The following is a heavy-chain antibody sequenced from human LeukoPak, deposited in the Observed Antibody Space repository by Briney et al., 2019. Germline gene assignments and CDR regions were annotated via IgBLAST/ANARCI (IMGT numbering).Heavy chain of an antibody. D-gene: IGHD2-15*01. J-gene: IGHJ4*02. CDR1: GGSISSYY. CDR3: ARRYCSGGSCYYFDY. CDR2: IYYSGST. Sequence: SETLSLTCTVSGGSISSYYWSWIRQPPGKGLEWIGYIYYSGSTNYNPSLKSRVTISVDTSKNQFSLKLSSVTAADTAVYYCARRYCSGGSCYYFDYWGQGTLVTVSS. V-gene: IGHV4-59*08.